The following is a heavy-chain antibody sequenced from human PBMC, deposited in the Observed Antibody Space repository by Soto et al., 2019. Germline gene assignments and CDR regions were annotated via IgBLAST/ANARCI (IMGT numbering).Heavy chain of an antibody. Sequence: QLQLQESGPGLVKPSETLSLTCTVSGGSISSSRDYWGWIRQPPGKGLEWIGSIFYSGSTYYNPSLRSRVTISVDSSKNQFSLRLSSVTAADTAVYYCARIQNFYYYMDVWGKGTTVTVSS. CDR3: ARIQNFYYYMDV. CDR2: IFYSGST. J-gene: IGHJ6*03. CDR1: GGSISSSRDY. V-gene: IGHV4-39*01.